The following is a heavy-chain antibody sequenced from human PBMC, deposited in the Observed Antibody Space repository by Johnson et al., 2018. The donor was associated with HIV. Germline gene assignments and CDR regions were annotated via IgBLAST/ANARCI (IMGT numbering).Heavy chain of an antibody. D-gene: IGHD2-21*01. V-gene: IGHV3-11*04. J-gene: IGHJ3*02. CDR3: AREGLWWGAFDI. Sequence: QVQLVESGGGWVKPGGSLSLSCAASGFTFSDSYMNWIRQAPGKGLEWVSYISGSDGAIWYADSVKGRFTVSRDNAKNSLSLQMNSLRAEDTAVYYCAREGLWWGAFDIWGQGTMVTVSS. CDR2: ISGSDGAI. CDR1: GFTFSDSY.